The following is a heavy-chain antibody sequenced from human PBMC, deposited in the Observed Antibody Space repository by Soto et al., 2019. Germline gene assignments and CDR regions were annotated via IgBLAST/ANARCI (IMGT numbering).Heavy chain of an antibody. V-gene: IGHV4-4*07. J-gene: IGHJ4*02. D-gene: IGHD4-17*01. CDR3: ARATRDYGDYGYFDY. Sequence: SETLSLTCTVSCGSISSYYWSWIRQPAGKGLEWIGRIYTSGSTNYNPSLKSRVTMSVDTSKNQFSLELSSVTAADTAVYYCARATRDYGDYGYFDYWGQGTLVTVSS. CDR1: CGSISSYY. CDR2: IYTSGST.